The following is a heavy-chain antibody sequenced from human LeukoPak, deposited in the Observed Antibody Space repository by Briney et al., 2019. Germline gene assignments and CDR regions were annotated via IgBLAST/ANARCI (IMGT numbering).Heavy chain of an antibody. CDR2: IYSGGST. J-gene: IGHJ4*02. CDR3: ARDSPYSSGWYYFDY. Sequence: GGSLRLSCAASGFTVSSNYMSWVRQAPGKGLEWVSVIYSGGSTYYADSVKGRFTISRDNSKNTLYLQMNSLGAEDTAVYYCARDSPYSSGWYYFDYWGQGTLVTVSS. V-gene: IGHV3-66*01. CDR1: GFTVSSNY. D-gene: IGHD6-19*01.